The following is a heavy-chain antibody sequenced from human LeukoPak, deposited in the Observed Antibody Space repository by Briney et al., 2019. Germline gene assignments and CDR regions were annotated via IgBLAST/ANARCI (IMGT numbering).Heavy chain of an antibody. D-gene: IGHD3-16*01. CDR3: ARGSGGEGGTVFYYYFLDV. Sequence: PSETLSLTCGASGGSFSEYYWSWIRQSPGKWLEWIGEINDSEGTNYNPSFKSRVTISVDTSNNQFSLNLTSVTAADTAIYYCARGSGGEGGTVFYYYFLDVWGEGTTVTVSS. CDR2: INDSEGT. J-gene: IGHJ6*03. CDR1: GGSFSEYY. V-gene: IGHV4-34*01.